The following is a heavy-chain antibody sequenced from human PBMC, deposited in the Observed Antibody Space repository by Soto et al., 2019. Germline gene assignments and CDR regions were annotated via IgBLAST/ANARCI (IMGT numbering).Heavy chain of an antibody. J-gene: IGHJ6*02. V-gene: IGHV3-30*18. CDR1: GFTFSSYG. CDR3: AKDTELQAYYYYYGMDV. CDR2: ISYDGSNK. Sequence: PGGSLRLSCAASGFTFSSYGMHWVRQAPGKGLEWVAVISYDGSNKYYADSVKGRFTISRDNSKNTLYLQMSSLKPEDTAVYYCAKDTELQAYYYYYGMDVWCQGTAVTVSS. D-gene: IGHD1-7*01.